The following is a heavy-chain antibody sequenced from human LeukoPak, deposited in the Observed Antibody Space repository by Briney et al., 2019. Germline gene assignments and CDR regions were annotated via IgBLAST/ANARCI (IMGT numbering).Heavy chain of an antibody. D-gene: IGHD3-9*01. CDR3: ARGYFDILIGKGYFDY. J-gene: IGHJ4*02. CDR1: GDSMSQYY. CDR2: IHYSGST. Sequence: SETLSLTCSVSGDSMSQYYWTWIRQSPGRGLEWIGHIHYSGSTKYKSSLKSRVTISVDTSKSHFSLKLRSVTAADTAVYYCARGYFDILIGKGYFDYWGQGTLVTVSS. V-gene: IGHV4-59*08.